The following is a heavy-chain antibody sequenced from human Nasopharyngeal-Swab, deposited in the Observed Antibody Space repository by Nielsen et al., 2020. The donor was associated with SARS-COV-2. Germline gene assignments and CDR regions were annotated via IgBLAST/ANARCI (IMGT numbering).Heavy chain of an antibody. Sequence: SETLSLPCTVSGGSISSSSYYWGWIRQPPGKGLEWIGSIYYSGSTYYNPSLKSRVAISVDTSKNQFSLKLSSVTAADTAVYYCATRIEYSSSPPPGYFDYWGQGTLVAVSS. D-gene: IGHD6-6*01. CDR1: GGSISSSSYY. CDR2: IYYSGST. CDR3: ATRIEYSSSPPPGYFDY. V-gene: IGHV4-39*01. J-gene: IGHJ4*02.